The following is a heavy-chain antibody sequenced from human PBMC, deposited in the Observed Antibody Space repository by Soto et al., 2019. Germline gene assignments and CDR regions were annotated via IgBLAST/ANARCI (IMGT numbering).Heavy chain of an antibody. Sequence: PSETLSLTCTLSGGSISSNYWTWIRQPQGKGLEWIGYAYNSGRTNYNPSLKSRVTISEDTSKSQFSLKVNSMTAADTAVYYCARYRREAVAGYTLDNWGQGILVTVSS. CDR2: AYNSGRT. V-gene: IGHV4-59*01. CDR1: GGSISSNY. CDR3: ARYRREAVAGYTLDN. D-gene: IGHD6-13*01. J-gene: IGHJ4*02.